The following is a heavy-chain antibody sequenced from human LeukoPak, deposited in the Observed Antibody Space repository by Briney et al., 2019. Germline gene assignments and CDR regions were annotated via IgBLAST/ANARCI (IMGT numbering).Heavy chain of an antibody. CDR2: IKPDGSVG. D-gene: IGHD6-13*01. J-gene: IGHJ4*02. CDR3: TLNLVAAAGGH. Sequence: PGGSLRLSCAASGFTFSSYWMTWVRQAPGKGLEWVANIKPDGSVGYYVDSVRGRFIISRDNAGNSLYLQMNSLRVEDTAVYYCTLNLVAAAGGHWGQGTLVIVSS. V-gene: IGHV3-7*01. CDR1: GFTFSSYW.